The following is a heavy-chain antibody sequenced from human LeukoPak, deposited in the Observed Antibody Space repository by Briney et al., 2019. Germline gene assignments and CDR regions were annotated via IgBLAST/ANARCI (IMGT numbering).Heavy chain of an antibody. CDR3: AKGGDSSTYYYIYYFDY. CDR1: GFTFSNYA. V-gene: IGHV3-23*01. Sequence: GGSLRLSCAASGFTFSNYAMSWVRQAPGKGLECVSATSGSGGSTYYADSVKGRFTISRDNSKNTLYLQMDSLRAEDTALYYCAKGGDSSTYYYIYYFDYWGQGTLVTVSS. CDR2: TSGSGGST. D-gene: IGHD3-22*01. J-gene: IGHJ4*02.